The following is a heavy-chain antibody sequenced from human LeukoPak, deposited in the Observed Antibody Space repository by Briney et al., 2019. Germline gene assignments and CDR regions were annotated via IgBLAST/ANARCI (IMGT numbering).Heavy chain of an antibody. CDR3: ARGYSYGYYYYYYYMDV. D-gene: IGHD5-18*01. CDR2: ISSSSSYI. J-gene: IGHJ6*03. Sequence: GGSLRLSCAASGFTFSSYSVNWVRQAPGKGLEWVSSISSSSSYIYYADSVKGRFTISRDNAKNSLYLQMNSLRAEDTAVYYCARGYSYGYYYYYYYMDVWGKGTTVTVSS. V-gene: IGHV3-21*01. CDR1: GFTFSSYS.